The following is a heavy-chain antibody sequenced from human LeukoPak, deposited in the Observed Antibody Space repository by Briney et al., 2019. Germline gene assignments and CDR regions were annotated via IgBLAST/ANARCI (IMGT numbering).Heavy chain of an antibody. D-gene: IGHD3-3*01. CDR1: GYTFTCYY. CDR2: INPNSGGT. J-gene: IGHJ4*02. Sequence: ASVTVSCTASGYTFTCYYMDWVRQAPGQGKEWMGWINPNSGGTNYAQKFQGRVTMTRDTSISTAYMELSRLRSDDTAVYYCARDFGVVIINFDYWGQGTLLTVSS. V-gene: IGHV1-2*02. CDR3: ARDFGVVIINFDY.